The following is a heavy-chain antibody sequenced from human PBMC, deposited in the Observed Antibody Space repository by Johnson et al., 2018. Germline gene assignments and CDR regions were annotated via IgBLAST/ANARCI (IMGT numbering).Heavy chain of an antibody. D-gene: IGHD3-16*01. CDR1: GLSFRSYA. Sequence: QVQLVQSGGGVVQPGRSLTLSCAGSGLSFRSYAMHWVRQAPGKGLEWVAVVSYDGTGKFYVESVEGRFTISRDNSKNTLYLQLNSLRSEDTALYYCATETRGGKEFDYWGQGTLVTVSS. CDR2: VSYDGTGK. CDR3: ATETRGGKEFDY. J-gene: IGHJ4*02. V-gene: IGHV3-30*03.